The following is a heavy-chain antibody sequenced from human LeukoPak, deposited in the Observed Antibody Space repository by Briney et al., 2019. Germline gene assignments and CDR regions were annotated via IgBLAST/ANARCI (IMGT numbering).Heavy chain of an antibody. CDR3: ARSANPATAFDY. CDR1: EFPFSSYW. J-gene: IGHJ4*02. Sequence: PGGSLRLSCVASEFPFSSYWMSWVRQAPGKGLEWLADIKEDGSEKYHVDSVKGRFTISRDNANNALYLQMNSLRAEDTAVYYCARSANPATAFDYWGQGTLVTVSS. CDR2: IKEDGSEK. D-gene: IGHD2-21*02. V-gene: IGHV3-7*05.